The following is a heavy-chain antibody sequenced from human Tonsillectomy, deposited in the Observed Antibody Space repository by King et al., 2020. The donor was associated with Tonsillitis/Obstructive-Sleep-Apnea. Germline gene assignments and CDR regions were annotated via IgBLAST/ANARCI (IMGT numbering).Heavy chain of an antibody. D-gene: IGHD6-19*01. Sequence: VQLVESGGGLVQPGGSLRLSCAASGFTFSSYAMSWVRQAPGKGLEWVSAISGSGGSTYYADSVKGRFTISRDNSKNTLYLQMNSLRAEDTAVYYCAKVPADGSSGWYEAGYWGQGTLVTVSS. CDR3: AKVPADGSSGWYEAGY. J-gene: IGHJ4*02. CDR2: ISGSGGST. V-gene: IGHV3-23*04. CDR1: GFTFSSYA.